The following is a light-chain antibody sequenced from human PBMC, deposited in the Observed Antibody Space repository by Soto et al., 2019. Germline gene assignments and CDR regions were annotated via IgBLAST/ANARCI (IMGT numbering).Light chain of an antibody. CDR3: SSYAGSNNFCV. V-gene: IGLV2-8*01. J-gene: IGLJ1*01. CDR2: DVN. CDR1: SSDIGGSDY. Sequence: QSALTQPPSASGSPGQSVTISCTGTSSDIGGSDYVSWYQQHPGKAPKLMIYDVNKRPSGVPDRCSGSKSGNTASLTVSGLQAEDEADYYCSSYAGSNNFCVFGTGTKVTVL.